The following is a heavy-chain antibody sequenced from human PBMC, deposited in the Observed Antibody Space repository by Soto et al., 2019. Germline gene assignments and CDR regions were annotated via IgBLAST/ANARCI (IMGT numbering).Heavy chain of an antibody. J-gene: IGHJ4*02. V-gene: IGHV3-66*01. CDR3: ARDGTYNWV. CDR2: IYSGGAT. CDR1: GFTVSNNY. Sequence: EVQLVESGGGLVQPGGSLRLSCAASGFTVSNNYMRWVRQAPGKGLEWVSLIYSGGATYYADSVKGRFTISRDNSKNTLCLQMISLRAEDTAVYYCARDGTYNWVGGQGILVTVSS. D-gene: IGHD1-1*01.